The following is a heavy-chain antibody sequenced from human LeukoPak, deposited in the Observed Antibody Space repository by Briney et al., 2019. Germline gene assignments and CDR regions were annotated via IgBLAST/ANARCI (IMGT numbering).Heavy chain of an antibody. V-gene: IGHV3-11*05. CDR2: ISSSSSYK. CDR1: GFTFSDYY. CDR3: ARGPGGDSSGNWFDP. D-gene: IGHD4-17*01. Sequence: GGSLRLSCAASGFTFSDYYMSWIRQAPGKGLEWVSYISSSSSYKNYADSVKGRFTISRDNAKNSLYLQMNSLRAEDTAVYYCARGPGGDSSGNWFDPWGQGTLVTVSS. J-gene: IGHJ5*02.